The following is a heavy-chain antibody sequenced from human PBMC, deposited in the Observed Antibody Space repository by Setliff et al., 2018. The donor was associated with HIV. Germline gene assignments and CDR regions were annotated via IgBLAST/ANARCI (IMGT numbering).Heavy chain of an antibody. CDR2: IYYSGTT. V-gene: IGHV4-31*03. Sequence: SETLSLTCTVSDGSISSGGYYWSWIRQHPGKGLEWIGHIYYSGTTYYNPSLKSRATISVDSSKNRFSLNLSSVTAADTAVYYCARAPRDNWTSSDFLHWGQGTQVSVSS. D-gene: IGHD1-1*01. CDR3: ARAPRDNWTSSDFLH. CDR1: DGSISSGGYY. J-gene: IGHJ1*01.